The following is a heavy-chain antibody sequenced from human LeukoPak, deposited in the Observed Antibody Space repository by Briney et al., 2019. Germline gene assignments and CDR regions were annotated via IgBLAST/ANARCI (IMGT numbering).Heavy chain of an antibody. J-gene: IGHJ3*02. V-gene: IGHV4-61*02. CDR3: ARSDGYGLVGI. CDR1: GDSISSGDYY. Sequence: SETLSLTCTVSGDSISSGDYYWSWIRQPARKGLEWIGRISSSGSTNYNPSLKSRVIIIIDTPKNHFSLTLSSVTAADTAVYYCARSDGYGLVGIWGQGTMVTVSS. D-gene: IGHD3-10*01. CDR2: ISSSGST.